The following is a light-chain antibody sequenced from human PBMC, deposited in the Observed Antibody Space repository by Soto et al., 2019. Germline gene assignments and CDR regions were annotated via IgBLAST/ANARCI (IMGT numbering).Light chain of an antibody. J-gene: IGLJ1*01. V-gene: IGLV2-14*01. CDR2: EVS. CDR3: SSYTSSSTLV. Sequence: QSALTQPASVSGSPGQSITISCTGTSSDVGGYNYVSWYQQHPGKAPKLMIYEVSNRPSGVSNRFSGSKSGNTASLTISGLQDEDDADYYCSSYTSSSTLVFGTGTKVTVL. CDR1: SSDVGGYNY.